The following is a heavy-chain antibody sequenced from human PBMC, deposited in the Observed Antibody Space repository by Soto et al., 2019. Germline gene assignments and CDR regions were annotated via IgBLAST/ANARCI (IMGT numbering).Heavy chain of an antibody. J-gene: IGHJ3*02. CDR1: GFTFSSYE. CDR3: ASQQQLVSDAFDI. Sequence: GGSLRLSCAASGFTFSSYEMNWVRQAPGKGLEWVSYIRSSGSTIYYADSVKGRFTISRDNAKNSLYLQMNSLRAEDTAVYYGASQQQLVSDAFDIWGQGTMVTVS. V-gene: IGHV3-48*03. CDR2: IRSSGSTI. D-gene: IGHD6-13*01.